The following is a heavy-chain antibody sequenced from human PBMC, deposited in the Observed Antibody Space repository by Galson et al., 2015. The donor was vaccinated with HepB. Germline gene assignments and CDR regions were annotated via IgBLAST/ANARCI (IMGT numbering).Heavy chain of an antibody. J-gene: IGHJ4*02. Sequence: SLRLSCAASGFTFSSYSMNWVRQAPGKGLEWVSYISSSSSTIYYADSVKGRFTISRDNAKNSLYLQMNSLRDEDTAVYYCARDGEVLGGKTYYYDSSGYYYGAYETYYFDYWGQGTLVTVSS. V-gene: IGHV3-48*02. CDR2: ISSSSSTI. D-gene: IGHD3-22*01. CDR3: ARDGEVLGGKTYYYDSSGYYYGAYETYYFDY. CDR1: GFTFSSYS.